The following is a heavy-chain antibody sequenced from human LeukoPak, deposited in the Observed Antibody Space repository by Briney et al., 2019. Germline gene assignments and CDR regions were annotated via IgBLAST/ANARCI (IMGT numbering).Heavy chain of an antibody. CDR1: GYTFTGYY. CDR2: INPNSGGT. D-gene: IGHD1-26*01. Sequence: ASVKVSCKASGYTFTGYYMHWVRQAPGQGLEWMGWINPNSGGTNYAQKFQGRVTMTRDTSISTAYMELSRLRSDDTAVYYCARVSGSYDSDYFDYWGRGTLVTVSS. CDR3: ARVSGSYDSDYFDY. J-gene: IGHJ4*02. V-gene: IGHV1-2*02.